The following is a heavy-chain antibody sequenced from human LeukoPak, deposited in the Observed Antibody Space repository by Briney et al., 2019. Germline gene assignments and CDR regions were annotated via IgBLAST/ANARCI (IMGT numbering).Heavy chain of an antibody. CDR3: ARDPNTAMASPYDY. J-gene: IGHJ4*02. V-gene: IGHV1-18*04. CDR2: ISAYNGNA. CDR1: GYTFTRYG. D-gene: IGHD5-18*01. Sequence: ASVKVSCKASGYTFTRYGISWVRQTPGQGLEWMGWISAYNGNANYAQKLQGRVTMTTDTSTSTAYMELRSLRSDDTAVYYCARDPNTAMASPYDYWGQGTLVTVSS.